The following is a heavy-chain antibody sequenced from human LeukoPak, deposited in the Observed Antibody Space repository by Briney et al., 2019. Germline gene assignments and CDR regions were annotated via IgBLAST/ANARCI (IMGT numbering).Heavy chain of an antibody. V-gene: IGHV3-23*01. CDR2: ISDTGGST. J-gene: IGHJ3*02. D-gene: IGHD3-22*01. CDR3: AKPYMYYDSSGYSI. CDR1: GFTFSSYA. Sequence: GGSLRLSCADSGFTFSSYAMSWVRQAPGKGLEWVSVISDTGGSTSYADSVKGRFTISRDNSKNTLYLQMNSLRAEDTAVYYCAKPYMYYDSSGYSIWGQGTMVTVSS.